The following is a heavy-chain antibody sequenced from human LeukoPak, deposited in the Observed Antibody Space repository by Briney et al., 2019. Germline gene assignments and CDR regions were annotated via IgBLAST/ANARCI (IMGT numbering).Heavy chain of an antibody. D-gene: IGHD6-13*01. CDR2: LYYTGTT. Sequence: PSETLSLTCTVSGGSISSNYWCWIRQPPGKGLEWIGLLYYTGTTNYNSSLKGRATISADTSKKYFSLKLTSVTAADTAVYYCASGYYYFMDVWGKGTTVTVSS. CDR3: ASGYYYFMDV. J-gene: IGHJ6*03. V-gene: IGHV4-59*01. CDR1: GGSISSNY.